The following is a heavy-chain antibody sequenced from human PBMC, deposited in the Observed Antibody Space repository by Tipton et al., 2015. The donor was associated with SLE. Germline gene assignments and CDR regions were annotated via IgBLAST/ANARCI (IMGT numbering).Heavy chain of an antibody. Sequence: TLSITCTVSGGSISSGGYYWSWIRQHPGKGLEWIGYIYYSGSTYYNPSLKSRVTISIDTSKNQFSLKLNSVTAADTAVYYCARALQNYFDYWGQGTLVTVSS. CDR2: IYYSGST. V-gene: IGHV4-31*03. CDR3: ARALQNYFDY. CDR1: GGSISSGGYY. J-gene: IGHJ4*02.